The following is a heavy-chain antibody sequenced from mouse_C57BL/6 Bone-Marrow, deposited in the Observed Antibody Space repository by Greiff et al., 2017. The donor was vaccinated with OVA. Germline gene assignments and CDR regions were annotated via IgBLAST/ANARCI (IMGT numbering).Heavy chain of an antibody. V-gene: IGHV1-76*01. CDR3: AVDYYYVGSGYNAMNY. CDR1: GYTFTDYY. D-gene: IGHD1-1*01. J-gene: IGHJ4*01. Sequence: VQLQQSGAELVRPGASVELYCKASGYTFTDYYINWVKQRPGQGLEWIARIYPGSGNTYYNEKFKGKATLTAAKSSSTAYMQHSSLTSGDSALYFWAVDYYYVGSGYNAMNYWGQGTSVTVSS. CDR2: IYPGSGNT.